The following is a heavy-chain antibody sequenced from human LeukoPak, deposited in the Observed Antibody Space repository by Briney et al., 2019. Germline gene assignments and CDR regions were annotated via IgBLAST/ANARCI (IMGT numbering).Heavy chain of an antibody. D-gene: IGHD6-13*01. V-gene: IGHV4-59*01. CDR2: IYYSGST. CDR3: ARAEWYSSSWPNAFDI. CDR1: GGSISSYY. J-gene: IGHJ3*02. Sequence: SSETLSLICTVSGGSISSYYWSWIRQPPGKGLEWIGYIYYSGSTNYSPSLKSRVTISVDTSKNQFSLKLSSVTAADTAVYYCARAEWYSSSWPNAFDIWGQGTMVTVSS.